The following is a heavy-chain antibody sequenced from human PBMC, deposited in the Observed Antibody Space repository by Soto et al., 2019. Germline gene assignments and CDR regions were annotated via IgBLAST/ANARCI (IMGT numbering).Heavy chain of an antibody. D-gene: IGHD2-2*01. CDR2: IYSGGST. J-gene: IGHJ6*02. CDR3: ARVGCSSTSCYHNYYYYGMDV. Sequence: GGSLRLSCAASGFTVSSNYMSWVRQAPGKGLEWVSVIYSGGSTYYADSVKGRFTISRDNSKNTLYLQMNSLRAEDTAVYYCARVGCSSTSCYHNYYYYGMDVWGQGTRVTVSS. V-gene: IGHV3-53*01. CDR1: GFTVSSNY.